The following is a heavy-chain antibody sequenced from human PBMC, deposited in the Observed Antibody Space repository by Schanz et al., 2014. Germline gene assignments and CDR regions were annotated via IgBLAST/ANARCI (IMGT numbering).Heavy chain of an antibody. Sequence: EVQLVESGGGLIQPGGSLRLSCAASGFGFSSYSMNWVRQAPGKGLVWVSRINGDGSRTAYADSVKGRFTISRDNAKNTLYLQMNSLRAEDTAVYYCAKSDAFDIWGQGTLVTVSS. V-gene: IGHV3-74*02. CDR1: GFGFSSYS. J-gene: IGHJ3*02. CDR2: INGDGSRT. CDR3: AKSDAFDI.